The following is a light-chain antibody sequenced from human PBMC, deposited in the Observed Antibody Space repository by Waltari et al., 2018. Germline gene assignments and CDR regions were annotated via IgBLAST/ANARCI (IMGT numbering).Light chain of an antibody. CDR3: QSGDTSGVYPR. V-gene: IGLV3-25*03. Sequence: SYDLTQPPSVSVPPGQTAKVTCSGATLPKQYAYLYQKKPGQAPLLLIYQDTERPSGISERFSGSSSGTTVTLTISDVQAEDEADYYCQSGDTSGVYPRFGGGTKLTVL. CDR1: TLPKQY. J-gene: IGLJ3*02. CDR2: QDT.